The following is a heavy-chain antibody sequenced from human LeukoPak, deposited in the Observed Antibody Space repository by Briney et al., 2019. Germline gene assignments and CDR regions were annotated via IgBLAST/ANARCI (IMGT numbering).Heavy chain of an antibody. D-gene: IGHD3-22*01. CDR1: GGSISSYY. Sequence: PSETLSLTCTVSGGSISSYYWSWIRQPPGKGLEWIGFFFASDTAKYNPSLNNRVTISADTSRDQLSLRLTSVTAADTAVYYCARHELGTHYYDDSGSLEHWGQGILVTVSS. V-gene: IGHV4-59*08. J-gene: IGHJ4*02. CDR2: FFASDTA. CDR3: ARHELGTHYYDDSGSLEH.